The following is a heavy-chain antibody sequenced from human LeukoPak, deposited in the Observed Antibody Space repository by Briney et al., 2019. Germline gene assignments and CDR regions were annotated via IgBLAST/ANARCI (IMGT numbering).Heavy chain of an antibody. CDR2: ISSSSSTI. V-gene: IGHV3-11*04. CDR3: ARLYSSGWYENFDY. J-gene: IGHJ4*02. Sequence: LSLTCTVSGGSISSSSYYWGWIRQPPGKGLEWVSYISSSSSTIYYADSVKGRFTISRDNAKNSLYLQMNSLRAEDTAVYYCARLYSSGWYENFDYWGQGTLVTVSS. CDR1: GGSISSSSYY. D-gene: IGHD6-19*01.